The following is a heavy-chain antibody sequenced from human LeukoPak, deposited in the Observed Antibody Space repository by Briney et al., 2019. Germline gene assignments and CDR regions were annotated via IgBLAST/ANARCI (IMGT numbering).Heavy chain of an antibody. CDR3: ARDLYGSGSYHSPPADY. J-gene: IGHJ4*02. V-gene: IGHV1-18*01. CDR1: GYTFTSYG. CDR2: ISAYNGNT. D-gene: IGHD3-10*01. Sequence: ASVKVSCKASGYTFTSYGISWVRRAPGQGLEWMGWISAYNGNTNYAQKFQGRVTMTTDTSTSTAYMELRSLRSDDTAVYYCARDLYGSGSYHSPPADYWGQGTLVTVSS.